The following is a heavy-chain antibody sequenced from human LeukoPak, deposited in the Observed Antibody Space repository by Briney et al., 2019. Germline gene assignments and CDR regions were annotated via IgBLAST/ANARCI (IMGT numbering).Heavy chain of an antibody. J-gene: IGHJ4*02. CDR1: GFTFSSYA. CDR2: ISYDGSNK. CDR3: ARDEYYYDSSGYYSDY. V-gene: IGHV3-30-3*01. Sequence: GRSLRLSCAASGFTFSSYAMHWVRQAPGKGLEWVAVISYDGSNKYYADSVKGRFTISRDNSKNTLYLQMNSLRAEDTAVYYCARDEYYYDSSGYYSDYWGQGTLVTVSS. D-gene: IGHD3-22*01.